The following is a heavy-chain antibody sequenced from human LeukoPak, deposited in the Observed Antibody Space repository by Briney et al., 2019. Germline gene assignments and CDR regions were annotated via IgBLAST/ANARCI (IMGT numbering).Heavy chain of an antibody. V-gene: IGHV3-21*01. CDR2: ISSSSSYI. Sequence: GGSLRLSCAASGFTLSYHSMNWVRQDPGKGLEWVSFISSSSSYIYYTDSVKGRFTISRDNAKNSLHLQMNSLRAEDTAVYYCVTALGPSPGWYYYMDVWGKGTTVTVSS. D-gene: IGHD2-15*01. J-gene: IGHJ6*03. CDR3: VTALGPSPGWYYYMDV. CDR1: GFTLSYHS.